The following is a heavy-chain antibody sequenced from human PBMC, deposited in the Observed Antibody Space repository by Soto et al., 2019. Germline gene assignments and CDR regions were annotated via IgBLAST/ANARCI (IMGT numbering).Heavy chain of an antibody. CDR1: GGSISNYY. Sequence: SETLSLTCTVSGGSISNYYWNWIRQPPGKGLEGIGYIYYSGSTNYNPSLKSRGTISVDTSRNQFSLKLSSVTAADTAVDACAPEGYDSRNYYYYVMDVWGQGTTVTVSS. CDR3: APEGYDSRNYYYYVMDV. D-gene: IGHD3-22*01. J-gene: IGHJ6*01. CDR2: IYYSGST. V-gene: IGHV4-59*01.